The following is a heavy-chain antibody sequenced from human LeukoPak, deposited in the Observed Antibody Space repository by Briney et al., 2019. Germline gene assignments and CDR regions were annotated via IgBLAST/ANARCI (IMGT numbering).Heavy chain of an antibody. V-gene: IGHV3-23*01. CDR2: ISGSGGST. CDR3: AKGNIAARQDIMDV. J-gene: IGHJ6*02. CDR1: GFTFSSYA. Sequence: PGGSLRLSCAASGFTFSSYAMSWVRQAPGKGLEWASLISGSGGSTYYADSVKGRFTISRDNSKNTLYLQMNSLRVEDTAVYYCAKGNIAARQDIMDVWGQGTTVTVSS. D-gene: IGHD6-6*01.